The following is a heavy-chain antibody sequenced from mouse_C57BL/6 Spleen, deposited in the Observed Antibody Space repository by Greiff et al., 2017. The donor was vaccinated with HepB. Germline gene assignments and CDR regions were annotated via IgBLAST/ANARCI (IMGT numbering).Heavy chain of an antibody. J-gene: IGHJ2*01. V-gene: IGHV1-82*01. D-gene: IGHD3-2*02. CDR3: ATHSSGFDY. CDR1: GYAFSSSW. Sequence: VQLQESGPELVKPGASVKISCKASGYAFSSSWMNWVKQRPGKGLEWIGRIYPGDGDTNYNGKFKGKATLTADKSSSTAYMQLSSLTSEDSAVYFCATHSSGFDYWGQGTTLTVSS. CDR2: IYPGDGDT.